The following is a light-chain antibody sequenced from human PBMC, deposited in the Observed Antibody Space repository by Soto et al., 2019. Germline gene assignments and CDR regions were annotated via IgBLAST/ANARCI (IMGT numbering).Light chain of an antibody. CDR2: END. Sequence: QSVLTQPPSGSAAPGQKVTISCSGSSSNIGKNYVSWYQQVPGKAPKLLIYENDKRRSGIPDRFSGSKSGTSTTLGITGLQTGDEADYYCGTWDSSLSVYVFGTGTKVTVL. J-gene: IGLJ1*01. CDR1: SSNIGKNY. V-gene: IGLV1-51*02. CDR3: GTWDSSLSVYV.